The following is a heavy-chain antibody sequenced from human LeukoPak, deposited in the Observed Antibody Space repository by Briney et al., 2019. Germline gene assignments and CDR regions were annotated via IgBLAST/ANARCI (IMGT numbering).Heavy chain of an antibody. CDR1: GFTFSDYY. V-gene: IGHV3-11*01. Sequence: GGSLRLSCAASGFTFSDYYMSWIRQAPGKGLEWVSYISSSGSTIYYADSVRGRFTISRDNAKNSLYLQMNSLRAEDTAVYYCATKNMVRGVIRFDYWGQGTLVTVSS. D-gene: IGHD3-10*01. CDR2: ISSSGSTI. CDR3: ATKNMVRGVIRFDY. J-gene: IGHJ4*02.